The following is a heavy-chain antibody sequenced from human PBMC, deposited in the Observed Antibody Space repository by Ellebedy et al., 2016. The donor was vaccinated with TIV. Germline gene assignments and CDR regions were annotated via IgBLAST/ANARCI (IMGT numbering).Heavy chain of an antibody. J-gene: IGHJ6*02. CDR3: AKDIICVGVGGGGSCYSGLNYGMDV. V-gene: IGHV3-9*01. Sequence: GGSLRLXXAASGFTFDDYAMHWVRQAPGKGLEWVSGISWNSGSIGYADSVKGRFTISRDNAKNSLYLQMNSLRAEDTALYYCAKDIICVGVGGGGSCYSGLNYGMDVWGQGTTVTVSS. D-gene: IGHD2-15*01. CDR2: ISWNSGSI. CDR1: GFTFDDYA.